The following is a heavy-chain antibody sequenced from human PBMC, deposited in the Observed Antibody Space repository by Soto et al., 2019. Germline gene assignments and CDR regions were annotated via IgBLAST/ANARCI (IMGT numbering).Heavy chain of an antibody. Sequence: PGGSLRLSCTASGFSFGDYAMSWVRQAPGKGLEWVGFIRSRVYGGTPQYVASVEGRFTISRDDSKSIAYLQMNSLKTEDTAVYYCTTLWGYSYDSRNYHPANWGQGTLVTVSS. CDR1: GFSFGDYA. J-gene: IGHJ4*02. V-gene: IGHV3-49*04. CDR3: TTLWGYSYDSRNYHPAN. D-gene: IGHD3-22*01. CDR2: IRSRVYGGTP.